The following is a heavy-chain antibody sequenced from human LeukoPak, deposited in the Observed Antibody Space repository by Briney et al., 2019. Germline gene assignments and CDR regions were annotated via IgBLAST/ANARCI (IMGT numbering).Heavy chain of an antibody. CDR3: AKDKDGSGSYPWDWFDP. Sequence: PGGSLRLSCAASGFTFSSYGMHWVRQAPGKGLEWVAFIRYDGSNKYYADSVKGRFTISRDNSKNTLYLQMNSLRAEDTAVYYCAKDKDGSGSYPWDWFDPWGQGTLVTVPS. J-gene: IGHJ5*02. CDR2: IRYDGSNK. D-gene: IGHD3-10*01. V-gene: IGHV3-30*02. CDR1: GFTFSSYG.